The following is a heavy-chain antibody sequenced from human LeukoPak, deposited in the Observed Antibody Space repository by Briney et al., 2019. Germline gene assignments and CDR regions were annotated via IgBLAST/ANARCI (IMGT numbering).Heavy chain of an antibody. J-gene: IGHJ4*02. V-gene: IGHV4-38-2*01. D-gene: IGHD3-10*01. Sequence: SETLSLTCAVSGYSISSGYYWGWIRQLPGKGLEWIGSIYHSGSTYYNPSLQSRVTISVDTSKNQFSLNLSSVTAADTAVYYCARGRAGSYRSYFDYWGQGTLVTVSS. CDR3: ARGRAGSYRSYFDY. CDR2: IYHSGST. CDR1: GYSISSGYY.